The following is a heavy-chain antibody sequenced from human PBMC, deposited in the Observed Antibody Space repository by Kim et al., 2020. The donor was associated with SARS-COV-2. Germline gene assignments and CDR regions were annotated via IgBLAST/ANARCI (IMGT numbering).Heavy chain of an antibody. CDR1: GFTFSSYG. CDR3: AHILDYYDSSGSNLDI. CDR2: ISYDGSNK. Sequence: GGSLRLSCAASGFTFSSYGMHWVRQAPGKGLEWVAVISYDGSNKYYADSVKGRFTISRDNSKNTLYLQMNSLRAEDTAVYYCAHILDYYDSSGSNLDIWG. J-gene: IGHJ3*02. D-gene: IGHD3-22*01. V-gene: IGHV3-30*03.